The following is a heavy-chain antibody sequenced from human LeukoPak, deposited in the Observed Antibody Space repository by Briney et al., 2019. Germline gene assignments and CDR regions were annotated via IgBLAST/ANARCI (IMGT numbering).Heavy chain of an antibody. J-gene: IGHJ3*02. CDR2: INHSGST. CDR3: ARGRAFDI. Sequence: SETLSLTCTVSGGSIRSSYYYWGWIRQPPGKGLEWIGEINHSGSTNYNPSLKSRVTISVDTSKNQFSLKLSSVTAADTAVYYCARGRAFDIWGQGTMVTVSS. CDR1: GGSIRSSYYY. V-gene: IGHV4-39*07.